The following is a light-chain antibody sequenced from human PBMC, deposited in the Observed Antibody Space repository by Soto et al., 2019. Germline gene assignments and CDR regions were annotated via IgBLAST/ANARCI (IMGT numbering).Light chain of an antibody. Sequence: EIVLTQSPVTLSLSPGERATISCRASQSVSSCLGCYQQEPGQAPRLLIYDASKRATGIPARFSGSGSGTDFTLTIGSLEPEHFAVYDCQQYVASPYTFGQGTKVQN. CDR2: DAS. J-gene: IGKJ2*01. V-gene: IGKV3-11*01. CDR1: QSVSSC. CDR3: QQYVASPYT.